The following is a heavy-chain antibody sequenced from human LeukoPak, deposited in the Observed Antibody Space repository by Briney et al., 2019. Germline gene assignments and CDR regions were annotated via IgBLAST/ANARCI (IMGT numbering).Heavy chain of an antibody. V-gene: IGHV3-48*01. D-gene: IGHD3-9*01. CDR2: INSSSSTI. Sequence: PGGSLRLSCAASGFTFSSYSMNWVRQAPGKGLEWISYINSSSSTIYYADSVRGRFTISRDNAKNSLYLQMNSLRAEDTAVYYCARDPVDIDYYSYMDVWGEGTTVTVSS. J-gene: IGHJ6*03. CDR1: GFTFSSYS. CDR3: ARDPVDIDYYSYMDV.